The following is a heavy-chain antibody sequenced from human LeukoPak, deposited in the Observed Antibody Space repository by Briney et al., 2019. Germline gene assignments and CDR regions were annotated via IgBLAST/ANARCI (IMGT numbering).Heavy chain of an antibody. CDR3: ARELRVSHGMDV. CDR1: GFTFSSYG. V-gene: IGHV3-66*01. Sequence: PGRSLRLSCAASGFTFSSYGMHWVRQAPGKGLEWVSVIYSGGSTYYADSVKGRFTISRDNSKNTLYLQMNSLRAEDTAVYYCARELRVSHGMDVWGQGTTVTVSS. D-gene: IGHD2/OR15-2a*01. J-gene: IGHJ6*02. CDR2: IYSGGST.